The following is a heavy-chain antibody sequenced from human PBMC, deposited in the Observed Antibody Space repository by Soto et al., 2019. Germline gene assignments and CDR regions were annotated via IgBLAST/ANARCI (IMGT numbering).Heavy chain of an antibody. Sequence: EVQLLESGGYLVQPGGSLRLSCAASGLSFSSYAMSWVRQAPGKGLEWVSGISGSGDSTYYADSVKGRFTISRDNPKNTLYLQMNSLRGEDTAVYYCAKASGMTMIVVLIAPFDYWGQGTLVTVSS. CDR2: ISGSGDST. CDR3: AKASGMTMIVVLIAPFDY. V-gene: IGHV3-23*01. J-gene: IGHJ4*02. D-gene: IGHD3-22*01. CDR1: GLSFSSYA.